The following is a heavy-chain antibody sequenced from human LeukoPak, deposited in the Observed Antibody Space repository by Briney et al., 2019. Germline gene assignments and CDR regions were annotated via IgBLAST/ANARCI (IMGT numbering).Heavy chain of an antibody. V-gene: IGHV4-61*01. CDR3: ARVRRGGSWADY. J-gene: IGHJ4*02. CDR2: IYYSGST. CDR1: GGSVSSGSYY. Sequence: PSETLSLTCTVSGGSVSSGSYYWSWIRQPPGKGLEWIGYIYYSGSTNYNPSLKSRVTISVDTSKNQFSLKLSSVTAADTAVYYCARVRRGGSWADYWGQGTLVTVSS. D-gene: IGHD1-26*01.